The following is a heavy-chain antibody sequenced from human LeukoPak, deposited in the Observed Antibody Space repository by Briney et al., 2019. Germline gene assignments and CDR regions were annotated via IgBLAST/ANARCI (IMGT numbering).Heavy chain of an antibody. D-gene: IGHD3-3*01. CDR1: GGSINNYY. CDR3: ARHYDFWSGYWYNWFDP. V-gene: IGHV4-4*07. J-gene: IGHJ5*02. Sequence: SETLSLTCAVSGGSINNYYWSWIRQPAGKGLEWIGRLYTSGSTNYNPSLKSRVTISVDTSKNQFSLKLSSVTAADTAVYYCARHYDFWSGYWYNWFDPWGQGTLVTVSS. CDR2: LYTSGST.